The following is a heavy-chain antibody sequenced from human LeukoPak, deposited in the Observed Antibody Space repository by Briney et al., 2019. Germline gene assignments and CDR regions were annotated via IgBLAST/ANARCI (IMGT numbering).Heavy chain of an antibody. CDR3: SRVFGGQVPDY. CDR2: INPNSGGT. D-gene: IGHD3-16*01. CDR1: GYTFTGYY. V-gene: IGHV1-2*02. J-gene: IGHJ4*02. Sequence: ASVKVSCKASGYTFTGYYMHWVRQASGQGLEWMGWINPNSGGTNYARKLQGRVTMTRDTSISTAYMELSRLRSDDTAGDYCSRVFGGQVPDYWGQGTRVTVSS.